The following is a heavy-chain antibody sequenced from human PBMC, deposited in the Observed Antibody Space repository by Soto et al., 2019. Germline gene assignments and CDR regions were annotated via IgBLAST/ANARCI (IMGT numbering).Heavy chain of an antibody. CDR1: GFTFSDYY. V-gene: IGHV3-11*06. Sequence: GGSLRLSCAASGFTFSDYYMSWIRQAPGKGLEWVSYISSSSSYTNYADSVKGRFTISRDNAKNSLYLQMNSLRAEDTAVCYCARDGGVAATLRIYYYYYGMDVWGQGTTVTVSS. CDR2: ISSSSSYT. J-gene: IGHJ6*02. CDR3: ARDGGVAATLRIYYYYYGMDV. D-gene: IGHD2-15*01.